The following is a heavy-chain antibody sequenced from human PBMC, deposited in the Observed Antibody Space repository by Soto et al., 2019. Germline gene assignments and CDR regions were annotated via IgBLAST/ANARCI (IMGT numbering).Heavy chain of an antibody. Sequence: SVKVSCKASGGTFNNYAISWVRQAPGQGLEWMGGIIPMFGTANYAQKFQGRVTITADESTSTAYMELRSLRSEDTAVYYCARGVHYDSSGYYYFYWGQGTLGTVSS. V-gene: IGHV1-69*13. D-gene: IGHD3-22*01. J-gene: IGHJ4*02. CDR3: ARGVHYDSSGYYYFY. CDR1: GGTFNNYA. CDR2: IIPMFGTA.